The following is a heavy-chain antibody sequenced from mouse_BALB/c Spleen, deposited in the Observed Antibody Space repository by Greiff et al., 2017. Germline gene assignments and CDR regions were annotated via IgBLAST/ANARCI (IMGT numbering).Heavy chain of an antibody. CDR3: ARWPYYGNSYAMEY. CDR1: GFTFSSFG. Sequence: VQLKESGGGLVQPGGSRKLSCAASGFTFSSFGMHWVRQAPEKGLEWVAYISSGSSTIYYADTVKGRFTISRDNPKNTLFLQMTSLRSEDTAMYYCARWPYYGNSYAMEYWGQGTSVTVSS. J-gene: IGHJ4*01. V-gene: IGHV5-17*02. D-gene: IGHD2-10*01. CDR2: ISSGSSTI.